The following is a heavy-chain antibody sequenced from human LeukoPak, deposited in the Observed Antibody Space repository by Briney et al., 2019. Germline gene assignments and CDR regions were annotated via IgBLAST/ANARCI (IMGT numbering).Heavy chain of an antibody. CDR3: ASRGWSLPLLYYGMDV. Sequence: GGSLRLSSAASGFTFSSYAMHWVRQAPGKGLERVAVISYDGSNKYYADSVKGRFTISRDNSKNTLYMQMNSLRAEDTAVYYCASRGWSLPLLYYGMDVWGQGTTVTVSS. J-gene: IGHJ6*02. CDR1: GFTFSSYA. V-gene: IGHV3-30*04. CDR2: ISYDGSNK. D-gene: IGHD6-19*01.